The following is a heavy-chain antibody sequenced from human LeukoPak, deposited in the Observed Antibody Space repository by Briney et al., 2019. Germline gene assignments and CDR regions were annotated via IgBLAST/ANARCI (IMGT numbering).Heavy chain of an antibody. CDR2: ISAYNGNT. J-gene: IGHJ5*02. D-gene: IGHD3-10*01. CDR1: GYTFTGYY. CDR3: ARVGRAPNWFDP. Sequence: ASAKVSCKASGYTFTGYYMHWVRQAPGQGREWMGWISAYNGNTNYAQKLQGRVTMTTDTSTSTAYMELRSLRSDDTAVYYCARVGRAPNWFDPWGQGTLVTVSS. V-gene: IGHV1-18*04.